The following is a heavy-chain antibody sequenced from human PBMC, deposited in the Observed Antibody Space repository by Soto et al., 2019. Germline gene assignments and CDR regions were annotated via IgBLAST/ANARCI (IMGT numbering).Heavy chain of an antibody. CDR2: VSTYNDNT. J-gene: IGHJ4*01. CDR1: GYTFATYG. CDR3: ARDDCFGTTCYVSY. Sequence: ASVKVSCKTSGYTFATYGINWVRQAPGQGLEWMGWVSTYNDNTHYAQALQGRVTMTTDTSTSTAYMELRSLRSDDTAVYFCARDDCFGTTCYVSYWGHGTLVTVSS. D-gene: IGHD2-2*01. V-gene: IGHV1-18*01.